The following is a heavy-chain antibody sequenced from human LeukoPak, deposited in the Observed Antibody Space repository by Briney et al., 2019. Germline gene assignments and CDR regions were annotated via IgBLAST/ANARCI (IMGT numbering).Heavy chain of an antibody. J-gene: IGHJ3*02. V-gene: IGHV3-43D*03. Sequence: GGSLRLSCAASGFTFDDYAMHWVRQAPGKGLEWVSLISWDGGSTYYADSVKGRFTISRDNSKNSLYLQMNSLRAEDTALYYCAKAYYDSSGYYDAFDIWGQGTMVTVSS. CDR2: ISWDGGST. CDR3: AKAYYDSSGYYDAFDI. CDR1: GFTFDDYA. D-gene: IGHD3-22*01.